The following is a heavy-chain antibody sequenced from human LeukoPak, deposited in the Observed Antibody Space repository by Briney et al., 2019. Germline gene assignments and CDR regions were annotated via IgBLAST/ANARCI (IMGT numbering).Heavy chain of an antibody. CDR1: GFTFSSYG. CDR2: ISSGSDYI. J-gene: IGHJ4*02. D-gene: IGHD3-10*01. Sequence: GGSLRLSCAASGFTFSSYGMNWVRQAPGKGLEWVSSISSGSDYIYYAGSMKGRFTISRDNAKNSVYLQMNSLRAEDTAVYYCTRELGGSGVSEYWGQGTLVTVSS. CDR3: TRELGGSGVSEY. V-gene: IGHV3-21*01.